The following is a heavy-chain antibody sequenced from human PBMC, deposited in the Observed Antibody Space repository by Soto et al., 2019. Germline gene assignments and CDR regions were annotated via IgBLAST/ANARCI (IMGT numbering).Heavy chain of an antibody. D-gene: IGHD6-19*01. CDR3: ARGYSSGWYPYYYYGMDV. CDR2: IYYSGIT. Sequence: ETLSLTCTVSGGSISSYYWSWIRQPPGKGLEWIGYIYYSGITNYNPSLKSRVTISVDTSKNQFSLKLSSVTAADTAVYYCARGYSSGWYPYYYYGMDVWGQGTTVTVSS. J-gene: IGHJ6*02. CDR1: GGSISSYY. V-gene: IGHV4-59*01.